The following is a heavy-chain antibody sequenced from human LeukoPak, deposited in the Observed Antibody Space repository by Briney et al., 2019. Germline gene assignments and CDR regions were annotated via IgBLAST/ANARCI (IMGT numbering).Heavy chain of an antibody. D-gene: IGHD1-26*01. V-gene: IGHV4-39*01. CDR2: IYYSGST. J-gene: IGHJ4*02. CDR3: ARGGSGSYSFDY. Sequence: SETLSLTCTVSGGSISSSSYYWGWIRQPPGKGLEWIGGIYYSGSTYYNPSLKSRVTISVDTSKNQFSLKLSSVTAADTAVYYCARGGSGSYSFDYWGQGTLVTVSS. CDR1: GGSISSSSYY.